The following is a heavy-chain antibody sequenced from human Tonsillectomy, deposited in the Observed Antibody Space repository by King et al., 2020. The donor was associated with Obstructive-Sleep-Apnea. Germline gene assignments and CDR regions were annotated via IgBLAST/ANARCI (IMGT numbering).Heavy chain of an antibody. CDR1: GYTFTDYY. CDR3: AKSESPGSSWPFEY. Sequence: QLVQSGAEVKKPGASLKVSCKASGYTFTDYYVHWVRQAPGQGLEWMGWVNSNSGGTSYAQKFQGRVTMTRDTSITTAYLELSSLISDDTAVYYCAKSESPGSSWPFEYWGQGTLVTVSS. D-gene: IGHD6-13*01. J-gene: IGHJ4*02. CDR2: VNSNSGGT. V-gene: IGHV1-2*02.